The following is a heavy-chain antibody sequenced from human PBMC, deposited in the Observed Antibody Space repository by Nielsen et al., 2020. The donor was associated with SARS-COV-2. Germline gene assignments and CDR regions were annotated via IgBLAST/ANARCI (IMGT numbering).Heavy chain of an antibody. V-gene: IGHV3-30*18. Sequence: GGSLRLSCAASGFTFSSYEMNWVRQAPGKGLEWVAVIAYDGGNKYYGDSVKGRFTISRDNSKNTLYLQMNSLRAEDTAVYYCAKVIRQTANYYFYGMDVWGQGTTVTVSS. D-gene: IGHD1-14*01. CDR2: IAYDGGNK. J-gene: IGHJ6*02. CDR1: GFTFSSYE. CDR3: AKVIRQTANYYFYGMDV.